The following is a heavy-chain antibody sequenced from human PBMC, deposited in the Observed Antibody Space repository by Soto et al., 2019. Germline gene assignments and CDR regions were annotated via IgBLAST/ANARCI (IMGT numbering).Heavy chain of an antibody. Sequence: GSLRLSCAASGFTFSSYAMSWVRQAPGKGLEWVSAISGSGGSTYYADSVKGRFTISRDNSMNTLYLQMNSLRAEDTAVYYCAKDPNTHYYDFWSGSRPPYYFDYWGQGTLVTVSS. CDR2: ISGSGGST. J-gene: IGHJ4*02. V-gene: IGHV3-23*01. D-gene: IGHD3-3*01. CDR1: GFTFSSYA. CDR3: AKDPNTHYYDFWSGSRPPYYFDY.